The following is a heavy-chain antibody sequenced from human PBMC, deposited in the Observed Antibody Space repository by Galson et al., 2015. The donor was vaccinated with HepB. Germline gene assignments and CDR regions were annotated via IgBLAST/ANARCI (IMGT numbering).Heavy chain of an antibody. CDR3: MTTGLPGGRYYYYYYYMDV. Sequence: SLRLSCAASGFTFSNAWMNWVRQAPGKGLEWVGRIKSKTDGGTTDYAAPVKGRFTISRDDSKNTLYLQMNSLKTEDTAVYYCMTTGLPGGRYYYYYYYMDVWGKGTTVAVSS. D-gene: IGHD4-11*01. CDR1: GFTFSNAW. V-gene: IGHV3-15*07. J-gene: IGHJ6*03. CDR2: IKSKTDGGTT.